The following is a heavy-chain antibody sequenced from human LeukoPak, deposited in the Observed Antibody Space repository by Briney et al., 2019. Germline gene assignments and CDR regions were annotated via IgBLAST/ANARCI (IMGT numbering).Heavy chain of an antibody. D-gene: IGHD5-18*01. V-gene: IGHV1-2*02. Sequence: VKVSCKASGYTFTGYYMHWVRQAPGQGLEWMGWINPNSGGTNYAQKFQGRVTMTRDTSISTAYMELSRLRSDDTAVYYCARDLRYSYGINFDYWGQGTLVTVSS. CDR1: GYTFTGYY. CDR2: INPNSGGT. CDR3: ARDLRYSYGINFDY. J-gene: IGHJ4*02.